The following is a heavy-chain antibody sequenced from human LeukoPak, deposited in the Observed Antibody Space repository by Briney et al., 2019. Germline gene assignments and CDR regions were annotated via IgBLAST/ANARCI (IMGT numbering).Heavy chain of an antibody. CDR1: GYTFTGYY. D-gene: IGHD2-2*01. Sequence: ASVKVSCKASGYTFTGYYMHWVRQAPGQGLEWMGWINPNSGGTNYAQKFRGRVTMTRDTSISTAYMELSRLRSDDTAVYYCARDYQGDIVVVPGHWFDPWGQGTLVTVSS. V-gene: IGHV1-2*02. J-gene: IGHJ5*02. CDR3: ARDYQGDIVVVPGHWFDP. CDR2: INPNSGGT.